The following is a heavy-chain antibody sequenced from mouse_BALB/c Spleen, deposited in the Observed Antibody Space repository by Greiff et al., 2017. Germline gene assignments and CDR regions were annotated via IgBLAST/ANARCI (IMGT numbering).Heavy chain of an antibody. Sequence: EVKLMESGPGLVKPSQSLSLTCTVTGYSITSDYAWNWIRQFPGNKLEWMGYISYSGSTSYNPSLKSRISITRDTSKNQFFLQLNSVTTEDTATYYCARQIPYAMDYWGQGTSVTVSS. CDR2: ISYSGST. V-gene: IGHV3-2*02. J-gene: IGHJ4*01. CDR3: ARQIPYAMDY. CDR1: GYSITSDYA.